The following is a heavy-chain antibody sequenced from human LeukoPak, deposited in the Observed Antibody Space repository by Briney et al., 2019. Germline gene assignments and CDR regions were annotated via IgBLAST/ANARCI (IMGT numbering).Heavy chain of an antibody. D-gene: IGHD3-3*01. Sequence: SETLSLTCTVSGASIRSHYWNWIRQTAGEGLEWIGRIYNNRSPDYNPSLKSRVTISVDTSKNQLSLKMTSVTVADTALYYCVRESVFGSRYCFDYWGHGILATVSS. CDR2: IYNNRSP. J-gene: IGHJ4*01. CDR3: VRESVFGSRYCFDY. V-gene: IGHV4-4*07. CDR1: GASIRSHY.